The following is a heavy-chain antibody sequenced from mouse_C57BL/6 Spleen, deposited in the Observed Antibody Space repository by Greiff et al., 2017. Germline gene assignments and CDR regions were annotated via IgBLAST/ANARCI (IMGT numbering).Heavy chain of an antibody. CDR3: ARDYYGPYAMDY. CDR2: IYPGSGNT. J-gene: IGHJ4*01. CDR1: GYTFTDYY. V-gene: IGHV1-76*01. Sequence: QVQLKQSGAELVRPGASVKLSCKASGYTFTDYYINWVKQRPGQGLEWIARIYPGSGNTYYNEKFKGKATLTAEKSSSTAYMQLSSLTSEDSAVYFCARDYYGPYAMDYGGQGTSVTVSS. D-gene: IGHD1-1*01.